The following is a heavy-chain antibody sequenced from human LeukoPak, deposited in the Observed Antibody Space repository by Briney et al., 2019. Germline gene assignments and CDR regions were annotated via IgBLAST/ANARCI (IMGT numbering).Heavy chain of an antibody. CDR3: ARFLGWERIDF. J-gene: IGHJ4*02. CDR1: GGSISSSSYY. CDR2: IYQSGNT. D-gene: IGHD1-26*01. Sequence: SETLSLTRTVSGGSISSSSYYWGWIRQPPGKGLEWIGYIYQSGNTYYNPSLKSRVTISLDRSKNQFSLKLSSVTAADTAVYYCARFLGWERIDFWGQGTLVTVSS. V-gene: IGHV4-61*05.